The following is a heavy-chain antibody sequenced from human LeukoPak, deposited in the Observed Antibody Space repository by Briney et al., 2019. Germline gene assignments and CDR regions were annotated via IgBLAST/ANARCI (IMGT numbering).Heavy chain of an antibody. Sequence: GGSLRLSCAASGFTFSSYGMHWVRQAPGKGLEWVAVISYDGSNKYYADSVKGRFTISRDNSKNTLCLQMNSLRAEDTAVYYCAKDGGIAAARTEYYFDYWGQGTLVTVSS. D-gene: IGHD6-13*01. CDR2: ISYDGSNK. J-gene: IGHJ4*02. CDR1: GFTFSSYG. CDR3: AKDGGIAAARTEYYFDY. V-gene: IGHV3-30*18.